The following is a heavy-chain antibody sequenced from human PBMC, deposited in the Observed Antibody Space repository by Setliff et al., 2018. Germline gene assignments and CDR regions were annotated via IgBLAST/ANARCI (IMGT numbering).Heavy chain of an antibody. D-gene: IGHD1-26*01. CDR3: VRGGPLGTD. CDR1: GFPFSSQW. J-gene: IGHJ4*02. V-gene: IGHV3-74*03. CDR2: INSDGSDI. Sequence: GSLRLSCAASGFPFSSQWMHWVRQAPGKGLMWVSHINSDGSDIKYADAVKGRFTVSRDNAKNTMYLQMDSLRAEDTAVYYCVRGGPLGTDWGQGMLVTVSS.